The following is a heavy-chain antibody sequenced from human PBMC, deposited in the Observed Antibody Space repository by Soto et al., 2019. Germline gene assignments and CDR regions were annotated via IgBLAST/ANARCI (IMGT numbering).Heavy chain of an antibody. D-gene: IGHD2-2*01. Sequence: QVQLQESGPGLVKPSETLSLTCTVSGGPISGYYWSWIRQPPGKGLEYIAYMSSSGSTNYNPSLKRRVTMSLDTSKNQFSLKLSSVTAADTAVYYCARDLGSTSRFDPWGQGTLVTVSS. CDR1: GGPISGYY. CDR2: MSSSGST. J-gene: IGHJ5*02. CDR3: ARDLGSTSRFDP. V-gene: IGHV4-59*01.